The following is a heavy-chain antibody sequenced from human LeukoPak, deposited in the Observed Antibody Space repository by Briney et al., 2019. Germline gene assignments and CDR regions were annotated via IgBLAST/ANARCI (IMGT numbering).Heavy chain of an antibody. J-gene: IGHJ4*02. D-gene: IGHD4-17*01. CDR3: AESPMTRVTTGGFDF. V-gene: IGHV3-23*01. Sequence: PGGSLRLSCAASGFTFNSYAMSWVRQAPGKGLEWVSSISSSGGSTYYVDSVKGRFTISRDNSKNALYLQMNSLRAEDTAVYCCAESPMTRVTTGGFDFWGQGTLVTVSS. CDR1: GFTFNSYA. CDR2: ISSSGGST.